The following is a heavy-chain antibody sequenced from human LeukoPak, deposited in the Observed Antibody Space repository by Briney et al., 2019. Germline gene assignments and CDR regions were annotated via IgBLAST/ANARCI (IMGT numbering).Heavy chain of an antibody. V-gene: IGHV4-59*08. D-gene: IGHD1-14*01. J-gene: IGHJ6*02. CDR2: IYYSGST. Sequence: SETLSLTCIVSGGSISSYYWSWIRQPPGKGLEWIGYIYYSGSTNCNPSLKSRVTISVDTSKNLFSLKLGSVTAADTAVYYCARLSSGPDYYYGMDVWGQGTTVTVSS. CDR1: GGSISSYY. CDR3: ARLSSGPDYYYGMDV.